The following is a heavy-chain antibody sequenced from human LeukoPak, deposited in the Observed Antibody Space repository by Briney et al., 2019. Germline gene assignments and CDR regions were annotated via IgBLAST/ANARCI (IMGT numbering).Heavy chain of an antibody. D-gene: IGHD6-13*01. CDR1: GGTFSNYA. CDR3: ARVSSSSTNDY. Sequence: ASVKASCKASGGTFSNYAISWVRQAPGQGLEWMGGIIPIFGTANYAQKFQGRVAITADKSTSTAYMELSSLRSEDTAVYYCARVSSSSTNDYWGQGTLVTVSS. CDR2: IIPIFGTA. V-gene: IGHV1-69*06. J-gene: IGHJ4*02.